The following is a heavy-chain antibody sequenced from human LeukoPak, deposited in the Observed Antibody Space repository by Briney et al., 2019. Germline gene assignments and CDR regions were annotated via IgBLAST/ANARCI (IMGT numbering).Heavy chain of an antibody. CDR2: IIPIFGTA. J-gene: IGHJ4*02. CDR3: ARGGGPYSSSWSPVATDQPDY. Sequence: SVKVSCKASGGTFSSYDISWVRQAPGQGLEWMGGIIPIFGTANYAQKFQGRVTITADESTSTAYMELSSLRSEDTAVYYCARGGGPYSSSWSPVATDQPDYWGQGTLVTVSS. D-gene: IGHD6-13*01. V-gene: IGHV1-69*01. CDR1: GGTFSSYD.